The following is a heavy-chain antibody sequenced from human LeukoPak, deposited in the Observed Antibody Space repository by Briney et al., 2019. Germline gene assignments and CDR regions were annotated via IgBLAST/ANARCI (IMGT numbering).Heavy chain of an antibody. J-gene: IGHJ4*02. D-gene: IGHD6-13*01. CDR2: INHSGST. Sequence: PSETLSLTCAVYGGSFSGYYWSWIRQPPGKGLEWIGEINHSGSTNYNPSLKSRVTISVDTSKNQFSLKLSSVTAADTAVYFCARARIAAAGTWGLLTYYFDYWGQGTLVTVSS. CDR3: ARARIAAAGTWGLLTYYFDY. CDR1: GGSFSGYY. V-gene: IGHV4-34*01.